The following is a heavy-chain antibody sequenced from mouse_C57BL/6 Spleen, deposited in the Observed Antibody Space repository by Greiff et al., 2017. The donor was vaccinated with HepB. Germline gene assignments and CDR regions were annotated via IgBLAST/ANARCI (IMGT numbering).Heavy chain of an antibody. V-gene: IGHV5-17*01. Sequence: EVKVVESGGGLVKPGGSLKLSCAASGFTFSDYGMHWVRQAPEKGLEWVAYISSGSSTIYYADTVKGRFTISRDNAKNTLFLQMTSLRSEDTAMYYCARSGTTVPHYYAMDYWGQGTSVTVSS. J-gene: IGHJ4*01. D-gene: IGHD1-1*01. CDR2: ISSGSSTI. CDR1: GFTFSDYG. CDR3: ARSGTTVPHYYAMDY.